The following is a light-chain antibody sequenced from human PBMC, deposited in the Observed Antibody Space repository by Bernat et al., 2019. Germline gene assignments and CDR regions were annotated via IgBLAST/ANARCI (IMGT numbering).Light chain of an antibody. J-gene: IGKJ4*01. CDR3: QQWSNWPPVT. Sequence: EIVLTQSPGTLSLSPGERATLSCRASQSVNNYLAWYQQKPGQAPRLLIYDSSNRATGVPARFSGSGSGTDFILTISSLEPEDFAIYYCQQWSNWPPVTFGGGTKVEIK. CDR1: QSVNNY. V-gene: IGKV3-11*01. CDR2: DSS.